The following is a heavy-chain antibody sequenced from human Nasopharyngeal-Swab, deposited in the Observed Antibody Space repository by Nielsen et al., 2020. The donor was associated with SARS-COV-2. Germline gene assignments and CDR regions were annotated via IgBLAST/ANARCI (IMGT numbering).Heavy chain of an antibody. V-gene: IGHV4-39*07. CDR1: GGSVSSGSYY. CDR3: ARGSSGSSWYEKYWYFDL. J-gene: IGHJ2*01. D-gene: IGHD6-13*01. Sequence: SETLSLTCTVSGGSVSSGSYYWSWIRQPPGKGLEWIGEINHSGSTNYNPSLKSRVTISVDTSKNQFSLRLSSVTAADTAVYYCARGSSGSSWYEKYWYFDLWGRGTLVTVSS. CDR2: INHSGST.